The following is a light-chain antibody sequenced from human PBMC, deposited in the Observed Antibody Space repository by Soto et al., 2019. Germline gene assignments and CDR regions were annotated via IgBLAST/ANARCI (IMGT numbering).Light chain of an antibody. J-gene: IGKJ1*01. Sequence: TESPARRSFCAGERAILCCGASHRVLYLVWYQQKRGLAPRLLIYGASSRATGIPDRFSGGGSGTEFTLTISSLQSEDFAVYYCQQYNNWPCTFGEGTKVDI. CDR3: QQYNNWPCT. CDR2: GAS. CDR1: HRVLY. V-gene: IGKV3D-15*01.